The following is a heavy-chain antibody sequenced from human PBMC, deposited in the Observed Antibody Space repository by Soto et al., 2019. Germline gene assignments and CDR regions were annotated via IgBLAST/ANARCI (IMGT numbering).Heavy chain of an antibody. V-gene: IGHV1-2*02. CDR1: GYTFTGYY. CDR3: ARVGAAINYYYYYGMDV. D-gene: IGHD3-10*01. CDR2: INPNSGST. J-gene: IGHJ6*02. Sequence: QVQLVQSGAEVKKPGASVKVSCKASGYTFTGYYMHWVRQAPGQGLEWMGWINPNSGSTNYAQKFQGRVTMTKDTSIRTAYMELSRLRSDDTAVYYCARVGAAINYYYYYGMDVWGQGTTVTVSS.